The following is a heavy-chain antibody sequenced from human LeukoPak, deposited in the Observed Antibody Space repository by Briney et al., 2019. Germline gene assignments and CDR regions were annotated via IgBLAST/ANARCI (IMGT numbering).Heavy chain of an antibody. D-gene: IGHD2-2*01. CDR2: ISYDGSNK. CDR3: AKDLIGYCSSTSCVGDAFDI. CDR1: GFTFSSYG. J-gene: IGHJ3*02. V-gene: IGHV3-30*18. Sequence: GGSLRLSCAASGFTFSSYGMHWVRQAPGKGLEWVAVISYDGSNKYYADSVKGRFTISRDNSKNTLYLQMNSLRAEDTAVYYCAKDLIGYCSSTSCVGDAFDIWGQGTMVTVSS.